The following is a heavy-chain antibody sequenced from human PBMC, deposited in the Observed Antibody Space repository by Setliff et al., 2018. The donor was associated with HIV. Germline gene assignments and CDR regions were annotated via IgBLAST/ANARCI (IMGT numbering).Heavy chain of an antibody. D-gene: IGHD3-9*01. CDR3: TRHPLRPGIAGYFYFVDV. CDR1: GYSFPNDW. CDR2: IFPRDSET. J-gene: IGHJ6*03. Sequence: PGESLKISCKASGYSFPNDWIGWVRQKPGKGLEWVAIIFPRDSETRYSPSFEGQVTISVDRSLNTVYLQWSRLRASDSAIYYCTRHPLRPGIAGYFYFVDVWGTGTTVTVSS. V-gene: IGHV5-51*01.